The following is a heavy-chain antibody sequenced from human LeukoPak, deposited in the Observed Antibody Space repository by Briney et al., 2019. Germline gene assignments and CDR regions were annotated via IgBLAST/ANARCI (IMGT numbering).Heavy chain of an antibody. D-gene: IGHD5-12*01. V-gene: IGHV3-9*03. CDR3: AKDRDGGYGYYMDV. CDR1: GFTFDDYA. CDR2: ISWNSGSI. Sequence: GGSLRLSCAASGFTFDDYAMHWVRQAPGKGLEWVSGISWNSGSIGYADSVKGRFTISRDNAKNSLYLQMNSLRAEDMALYYCAKDRDGGYGYYMDVWGKGTTVTVSS. J-gene: IGHJ6*03.